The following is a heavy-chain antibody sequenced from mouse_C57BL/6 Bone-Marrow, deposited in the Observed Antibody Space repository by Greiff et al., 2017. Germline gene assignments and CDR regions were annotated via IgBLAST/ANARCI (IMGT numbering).Heavy chain of an antibody. V-gene: IGHV7-3*01. Sequence: EVKLVESGGGLVQPGGSLSLSCAASGFTFTDYYMSWVRQPPGKALEWLGFIRNKANGYTTEYSASVKGRFTISRDNSQSILYLQMNALRAEDSATYYGARCPDGYDVPYAMDYWGQGTSVTVSS. J-gene: IGHJ4*01. D-gene: IGHD2-2*01. CDR3: ARCPDGYDVPYAMDY. CDR1: GFTFTDYY. CDR2: IRNKANGYTT.